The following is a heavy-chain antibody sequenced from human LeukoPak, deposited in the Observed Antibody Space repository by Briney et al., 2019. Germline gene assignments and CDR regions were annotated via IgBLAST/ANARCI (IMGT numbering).Heavy chain of an antibody. CDR1: GGSISSGGYY. CDR3: AREGYDGSGYYYGYFQH. D-gene: IGHD3-22*01. CDR2: IYYSGST. V-gene: IGHV4-31*03. Sequence: SETVSLTCTVSGGSISSGGYYWSWIRQHPGKGLEWIGYIYYSGSTYYDPSLKSRVTISVDTSKNQFSLKLSSVTAADTAVYYCAREGYDGSGYYYGYFQHWGQGTLVTLFS. J-gene: IGHJ1*01.